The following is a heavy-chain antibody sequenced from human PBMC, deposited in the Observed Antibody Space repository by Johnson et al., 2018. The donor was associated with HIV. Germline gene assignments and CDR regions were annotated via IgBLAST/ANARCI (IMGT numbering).Heavy chain of an antibody. CDR2: MYAGGSA. D-gene: IGHD5-24*01. CDR1: GFSVNTNY. CDR3: ARARATQRALDI. V-gene: IGHV3-66*01. Sequence: VQLVESGGGLIQPGGSLRLACAASGFSVNTNYMAWVLQAPGKGLEWVSVMYAGGSAFYADSVKGRFTVSRDNSKNTLSLQMYSLSADETAVYFCARARATQRALDIWGQGTMVTVSS. J-gene: IGHJ3*02.